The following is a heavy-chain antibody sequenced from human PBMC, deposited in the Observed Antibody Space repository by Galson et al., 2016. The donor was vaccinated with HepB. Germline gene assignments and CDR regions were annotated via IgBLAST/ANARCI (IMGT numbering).Heavy chain of an antibody. CDR1: GFTVSNNY. J-gene: IGHJ4*02. CDR2: IYSGGDT. CDR3: ARDGHFHHPDY. V-gene: IGHV3-53*05. Sequence: SLRLTCAGTGFTVSNNYMSWVRQAPGKGLQWVSLIYSGGDTDYADSVKGRFTISRDSSKNTVYLQMNSLRAEDTAVYFCARDGHFHHPDYWGQGTLVTVSS.